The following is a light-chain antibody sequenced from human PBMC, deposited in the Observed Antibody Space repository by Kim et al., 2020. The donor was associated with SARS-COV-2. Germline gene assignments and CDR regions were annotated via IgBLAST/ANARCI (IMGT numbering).Light chain of an antibody. J-gene: IGKJ1*01. V-gene: IGKV1-27*01. CDR3: QKYNAAPWT. CDR1: QGISNS. CDR2: DAS. Sequence: DIQMTQSPSSLSASVGDRVTITCRASQGISNSLAWYQQKPGNVPKVLIYDASALHSGVPSRSSGSGSGTDFTLTISSLQPEDVATYYCQKYNAAPWTFGQGTKVDIK.